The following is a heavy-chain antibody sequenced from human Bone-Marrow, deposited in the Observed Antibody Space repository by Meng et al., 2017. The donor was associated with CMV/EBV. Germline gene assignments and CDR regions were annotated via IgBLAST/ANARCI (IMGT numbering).Heavy chain of an antibody. CDR1: GFSFGDYY. CDR2: IGNTADRQT. J-gene: IGHJ5*02. Sequence: SGFSFGDYYMAWIRQAPGKGLEWVSYIGNTADRQTKYAASVQGRFTISRDNGKRSLFLQMSSLKADDSGIYYCARVDYKTGGGTWFDPWGHGTLVTVSS. V-gene: IGHV3-11*06. CDR3: ARVDYKTGGGTWFDP. D-gene: IGHD1-26*01.